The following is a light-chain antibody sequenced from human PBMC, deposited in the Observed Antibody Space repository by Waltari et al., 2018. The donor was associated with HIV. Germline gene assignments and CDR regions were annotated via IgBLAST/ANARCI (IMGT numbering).Light chain of an antibody. Sequence: QSITISCTGTSSDIGRYKFVSWYQQHPGKAPKLMIYDVSNRAPGVSNRFSGSKSGDTASLTISGLQAEDEADYYCSSYTNSDTRVFGTGTKVTVL. CDR2: DVS. CDR3: SSYTNSDTRV. J-gene: IGLJ1*01. V-gene: IGLV2-14*03. CDR1: SSDIGRYKF.